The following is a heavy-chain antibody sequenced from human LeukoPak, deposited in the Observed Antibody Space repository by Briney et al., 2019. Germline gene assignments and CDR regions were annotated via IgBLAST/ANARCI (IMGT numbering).Heavy chain of an antibody. CDR1: GGSVSSGSYY. J-gene: IGHJ3*02. Sequence: PSETLSLTCTVSGGSVSSGSYYWSWIRQPPGKGLEWIGYIYYSGSTNYNPSLKSRVTISVDTSKNQFSLKLSSVTAADTAVYYCVRVMRELLFNAFDIWGQGTMVTVSS. CDR2: IYYSGST. D-gene: IGHD1-26*01. CDR3: VRVMRELLFNAFDI. V-gene: IGHV4-61*01.